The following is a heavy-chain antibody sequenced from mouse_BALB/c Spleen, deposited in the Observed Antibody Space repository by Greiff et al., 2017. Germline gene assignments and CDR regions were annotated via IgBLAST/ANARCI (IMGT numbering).Heavy chain of an antibody. CDR2: ISSGGST. CDR1: GFTFSSYA. D-gene: IGHD2-4*01. Sequence: EVQRVESGGGLVKPGGSLKLSCAASGFTFSSYAMSWVRQTPEKRLEWVASISSGGSTYYPDSVKGRFTISRDNARNILYLQMSSLRSEDTAMYYCARAYDYAYAMDYWGQGTSVTVSS. CDR3: ARAYDYAYAMDY. V-gene: IGHV5-6-5*01. J-gene: IGHJ4*01.